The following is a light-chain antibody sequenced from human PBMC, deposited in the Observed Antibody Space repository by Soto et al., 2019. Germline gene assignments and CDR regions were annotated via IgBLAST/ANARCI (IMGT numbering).Light chain of an antibody. CDR3: CSYAGSYTYV. CDR1: SSDVGAYNY. Sequence: QSALTQPASVSGSPGQSITISCTGTSSDVGAYNYVSWYQQHPGKAPKLMIYDVNNRPSGISNRFSGSKSGNTASLTISGLQAEDEAYYYCCSYAGSYTYVFGAGTKVTVL. CDR2: DVN. J-gene: IGLJ1*01. V-gene: IGLV2-14*03.